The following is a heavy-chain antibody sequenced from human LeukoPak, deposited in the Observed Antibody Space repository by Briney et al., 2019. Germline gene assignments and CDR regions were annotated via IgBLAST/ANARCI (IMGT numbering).Heavy chain of an antibody. D-gene: IGHD5-18*01. J-gene: IGHJ4*02. CDR3: ARAVSLHRILLPDY. CDR2: IWYDGSNK. CDR1: GFTFSSYG. Sequence: GGSLRLSCAASGFTFSSYGMHWVRQAPGKGLEWVAVIWYDGSNKYYADSVKGRFTISRDNSKNTLSLQMSSLRAEDTALYYCARAVSLHRILLPDYWGQGTLVTVSS. V-gene: IGHV3-30*19.